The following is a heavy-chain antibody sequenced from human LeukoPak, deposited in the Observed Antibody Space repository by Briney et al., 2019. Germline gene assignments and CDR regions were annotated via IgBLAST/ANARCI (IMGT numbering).Heavy chain of an antibody. CDR3: ATAFAGRVRYYFDY. CDR1: GYTLTELS. Sequence: ASVKVSCKVSGYTLTELSMHWMRQAPGEGLEWMGGFDPEDGETIYAQKFQGRVTMTEDTSTDTAYMELSSLRSEDTAVYYCATAFAGRVRYYFDYWGQGTLVTVSS. D-gene: IGHD1-1*01. J-gene: IGHJ4*02. V-gene: IGHV1-24*01. CDR2: FDPEDGET.